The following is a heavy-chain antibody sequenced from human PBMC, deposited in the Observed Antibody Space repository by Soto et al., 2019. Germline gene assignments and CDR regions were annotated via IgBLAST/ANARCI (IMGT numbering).Heavy chain of an antibody. V-gene: IGHV4-4*02. Sequence: SETLSLTCAVSGGSISSSNWWSWVRQPPGKGLEWIGEIYHSGSTNYNPSLKSRVTISVDKSKNQFSLKLSSVTAADTAVYYCARSAKEYDFWSGYFDYWGQGTMVTVSS. CDR3: ARSAKEYDFWSGYFDY. D-gene: IGHD3-3*01. CDR1: GGSISSSNW. CDR2: IYHSGST. J-gene: IGHJ4*02.